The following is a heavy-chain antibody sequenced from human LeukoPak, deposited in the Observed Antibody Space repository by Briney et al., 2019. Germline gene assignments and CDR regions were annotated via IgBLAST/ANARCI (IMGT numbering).Heavy chain of an antibody. CDR1: GYTFTSYG. Sequence: ASVTVSCKASGYTFTSYGISWVRQAPGQGREWMGWISAYNGNTNYAQKLQGRVTMTTDTSTSTAYMELRSLRSDDTAVYYCARDMYYYDSSGYPLWGQGTLVTVSS. CDR3: ARDMYYYDSSGYPL. J-gene: IGHJ4*02. V-gene: IGHV1-18*01. CDR2: ISAYNGNT. D-gene: IGHD3-22*01.